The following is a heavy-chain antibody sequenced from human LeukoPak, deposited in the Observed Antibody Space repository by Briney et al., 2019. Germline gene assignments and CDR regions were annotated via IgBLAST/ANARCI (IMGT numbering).Heavy chain of an antibody. Sequence: GNSLRLSCTASGLTFSPFWMSWVRQAPGKGLEWVSAISGSGGSTYYADSVKGRFTISRDNSKNTLYLQMNSLRAEDTAVYYCAKDRNSVGSSYNYWGQGTLVTVSS. D-gene: IGHD6-6*01. V-gene: IGHV3-23*01. CDR1: GLTFSPFW. CDR2: ISGSGGST. CDR3: AKDRNSVGSSYNY. J-gene: IGHJ4*02.